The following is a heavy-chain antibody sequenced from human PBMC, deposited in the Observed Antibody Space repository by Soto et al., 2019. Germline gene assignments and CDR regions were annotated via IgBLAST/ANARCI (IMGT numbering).Heavy chain of an antibody. D-gene: IGHD3-16*01. Sequence: ASVKVSCKASGYTFTRYYINWVRQAPGQGLEWMGWVSAYNGNTHYEQKLQGRVTLTTDTSTSTAYMELRSLRSDDTAIYYCAMVDVYVTPSPQDVWGQGTTVTVSS. V-gene: IGHV1-18*01. CDR1: GYTFTRYY. CDR3: AMVDVYVTPSPQDV. CDR2: VSAYNGNT. J-gene: IGHJ6*02.